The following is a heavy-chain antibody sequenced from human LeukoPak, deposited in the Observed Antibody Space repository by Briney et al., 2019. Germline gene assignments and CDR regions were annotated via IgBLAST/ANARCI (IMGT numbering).Heavy chain of an antibody. D-gene: IGHD5-18*01. CDR1: GFTFSSYS. CDR3: ARDRWGYSYGGD. J-gene: IGHJ4*02. CDR2: IKQDGSEK. V-gene: IGHV3-7*01. Sequence: GGSLRLSCAASGFTFSSYSMNWVRQAPGKGLEWVANIKQDGSEKYYVDSVKGRFTISRDNAKNSLYMQMNSLRAEDTAVYFCARDRWGYSYGGDWGQGTLVTVSS.